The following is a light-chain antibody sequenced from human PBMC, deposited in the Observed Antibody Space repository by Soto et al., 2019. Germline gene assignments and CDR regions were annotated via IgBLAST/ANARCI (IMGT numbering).Light chain of an antibody. Sequence: EIVLTQSPATLSLSPGERATLSCRASQSVSNNYLAWYQQKPGQAPRLLIYGASTRAPGIPARFSGSGSGTDFTLTISRLEPEDFAVYYCQQYSSSPLTFGGGTKVDIK. CDR2: GAS. V-gene: IGKV3-20*01. J-gene: IGKJ4*01. CDR1: QSVSNNY. CDR3: QQYSSSPLT.